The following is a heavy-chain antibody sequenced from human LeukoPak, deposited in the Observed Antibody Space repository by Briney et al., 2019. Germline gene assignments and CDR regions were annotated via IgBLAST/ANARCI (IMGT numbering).Heavy chain of an antibody. Sequence: GGSLRLSCAASGFTFSSYAMSWVRQAPGKGLGWVSGISGGGVSTYYADSVKGRFTISRDNSKNTLYLQMNSLRADDTAVYYCAKEKSGSFYCSSTSCFSGTYYMDVWGKGTTVTVSS. V-gene: IGHV3-23*01. D-gene: IGHD2-2*01. CDR1: GFTFSSYA. J-gene: IGHJ6*03. CDR2: ISGGGVST. CDR3: AKEKSGSFYCSSTSCFSGTYYMDV.